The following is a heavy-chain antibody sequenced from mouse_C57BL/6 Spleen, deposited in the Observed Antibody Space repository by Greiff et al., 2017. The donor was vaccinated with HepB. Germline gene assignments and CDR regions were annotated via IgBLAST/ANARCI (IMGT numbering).Heavy chain of an antibody. CDR2: INPNNGGT. Sequence: EVQLQQSGPELVKPGASVKISCKASGYTFTDYYMNWVKQSHGKSLEWIGDINPNNGGTSYNQKFKGKATLTVDKSSSTAYMELRSLTSEDSAVYYCVSYDGYIDYWGQGTTLTVSS. CDR3: VSYDGYIDY. J-gene: IGHJ2*01. CDR1: GYTFTDYY. D-gene: IGHD2-3*01. V-gene: IGHV1-26*01.